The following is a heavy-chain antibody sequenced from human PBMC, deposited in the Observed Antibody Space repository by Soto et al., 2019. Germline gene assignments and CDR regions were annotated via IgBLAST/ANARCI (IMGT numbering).Heavy chain of an antibody. Sequence: GGSLTLSCAASGFTFSSYSMNWVRQAPGKGLEWVSSISSSSSYIYYADSVKGRFTISRDNAKNSLYLKMNSLRAEDTAVYDCARGDRAAAGTYGMDVWGQGTLVTVSS. D-gene: IGHD6-13*01. CDR3: ARGDRAAAGTYGMDV. CDR2: ISSSSSYI. CDR1: GFTFSSYS. V-gene: IGHV3-21*01. J-gene: IGHJ6*02.